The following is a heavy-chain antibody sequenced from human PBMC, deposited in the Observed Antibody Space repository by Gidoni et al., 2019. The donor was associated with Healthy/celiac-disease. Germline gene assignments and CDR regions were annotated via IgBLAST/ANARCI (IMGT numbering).Heavy chain of an antibody. Sequence: EVQLLESGGGLVQPGGSLRLSCAASGFTFSSYAMSWVRHAPGKGLEWVSAIRGSGGSTYYADSVKGRFTISRDNSKNTLYLQINSLRAEDTAVYYCANSHYYDILTGYFAYWGQGTLVTVSS. D-gene: IGHD3-9*01. CDR3: ANSHYYDILTGYFAY. CDR1: GFTFSSYA. CDR2: IRGSGGST. V-gene: IGHV3-23*01. J-gene: IGHJ4*02.